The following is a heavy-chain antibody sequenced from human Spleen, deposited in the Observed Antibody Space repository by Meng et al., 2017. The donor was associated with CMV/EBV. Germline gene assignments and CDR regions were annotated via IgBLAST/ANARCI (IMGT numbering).Heavy chain of an antibody. J-gene: IGHJ4*02. V-gene: IGHV1-2*02. CDR1: GYTFIDYY. Sequence: ASVKVSCKASGYTFIDYYIHWVRQAPGQGLEWMTWINPNSGYTDNAQKFQGRVTITRDTSISTAYMELSRLTSDDTAVYYCARDVGGDGYNRYSFDYWGQGTLVTVSS. D-gene: IGHD5-24*01. CDR2: INPNSGYT. CDR3: ARDVGGDGYNRYSFDY.